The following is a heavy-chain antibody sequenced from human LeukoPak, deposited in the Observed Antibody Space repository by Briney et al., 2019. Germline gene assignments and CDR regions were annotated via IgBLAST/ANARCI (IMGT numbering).Heavy chain of an antibody. CDR2: IYTSGST. J-gene: IGHJ4*02. Sequence: SETLSLTCTVSGGSISSYYWSWIRQPAGKGLEWIGRIYTSGSTNYNPSLKSRVTMSVDTSKNQFSLKLSSVTAADTAVYYCARDQNYHDSSGYYGFDYWGQGTLVTVSS. CDR3: ARDQNYHDSSGYYGFDY. V-gene: IGHV4-4*07. CDR1: GGSISSYY. D-gene: IGHD3-22*01.